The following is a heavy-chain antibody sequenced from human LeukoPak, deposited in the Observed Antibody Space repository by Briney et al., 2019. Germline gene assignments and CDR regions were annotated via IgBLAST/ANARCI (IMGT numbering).Heavy chain of an antibody. Sequence: GGSLRLSCAASGFDFDNYWMTWVRQVPGKGLEWVANMNQDGSEQYYVDSVKGRFTISRDNGKKSLYLQMNSLRAEDTAVYYCARLHYDVLTGPFDYWGQGTLVTVSS. J-gene: IGHJ4*02. CDR3: ARLHYDVLTGPFDY. D-gene: IGHD3-9*01. CDR1: GFDFDNYW. V-gene: IGHV3-7*01. CDR2: MNQDGSEQ.